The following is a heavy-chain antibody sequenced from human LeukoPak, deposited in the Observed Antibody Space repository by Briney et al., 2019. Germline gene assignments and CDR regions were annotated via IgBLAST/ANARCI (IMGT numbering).Heavy chain of an antibody. V-gene: IGHV3-21*04. Sequence: GGSLRLSCAASGFTFSSYSMNWVRQAPGKGLEWVSSISSSSSYIYYADSVKGRFTISRDNAKNSLYLQMNSLRAEDTAVYYCARDSTFYGMDVWGQGTTVTVSS. CDR1: GFTFSSYS. D-gene: IGHD2/OR15-2a*01. CDR2: ISSSSSYI. J-gene: IGHJ6*02. CDR3: ARDSTFYGMDV.